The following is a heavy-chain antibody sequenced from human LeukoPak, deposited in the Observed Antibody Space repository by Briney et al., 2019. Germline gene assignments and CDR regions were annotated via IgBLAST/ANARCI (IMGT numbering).Heavy chain of an antibody. D-gene: IGHD3-22*01. Sequence: GGSLRLSCAASGNYWMHWVRQAPGKGLVWVSHINSDGSWTSYADSVKGRFTISRDNSKSTLYLQMNSLRAEDTAVYYCARDSGSRYDSSGRGAFDYWGQGTLVTVSS. CDR3: ARDSGSRYDSSGRGAFDY. CDR2: INSDGSWT. CDR1: GNYW. J-gene: IGHJ4*02. V-gene: IGHV3-74*01.